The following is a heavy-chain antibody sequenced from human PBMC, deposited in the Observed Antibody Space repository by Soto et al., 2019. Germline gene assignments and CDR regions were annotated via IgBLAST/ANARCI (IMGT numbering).Heavy chain of an antibody. CDR3: AHRSLITMVRGAQPYDY. CDR2: IYWNDDK. J-gene: IGHJ4*02. D-gene: IGHD3-10*01. CDR1: GFSLSTSGVA. Sequence: SGPTLVNPTQTLTLTCTFSGFSLSTSGVAVGWIRQPPGKALEWLALIYWNDDKRYSPSLKSRLTITKDTSKNQVVLTMTNMDPVDTAKYYCAHRSLITMVRGAQPYDYWGQGTLVTVSS. V-gene: IGHV2-5*01.